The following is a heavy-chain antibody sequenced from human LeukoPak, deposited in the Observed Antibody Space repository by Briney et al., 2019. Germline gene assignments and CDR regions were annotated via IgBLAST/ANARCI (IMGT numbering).Heavy chain of an antibody. CDR1: GFTFSSYE. D-gene: IGHD3-22*01. J-gene: IGHJ6*04. V-gene: IGHV3-48*03. Sequence: GGSLRLSCAASGFTFSSYEMNGVRQAPGKGLEWVSYISSSGSTIYYADSVKGRFTISRDNAKNSLYLQMNSLRAEDTAVYYCARAPIPDYYEARGGYYGMDVWGKGTTVTVSS. CDR2: ISSSGSTI. CDR3: ARAPIPDYYEARGGYYGMDV.